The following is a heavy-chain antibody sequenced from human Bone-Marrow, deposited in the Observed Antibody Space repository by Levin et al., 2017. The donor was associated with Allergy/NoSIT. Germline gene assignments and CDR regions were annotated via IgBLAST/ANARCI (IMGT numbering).Heavy chain of an antibody. CDR1: GFTVSSNY. CDR2: IYSDGRT. CDR3: ARDQFLHGSASGGWLDA. V-gene: IGHV3-53*01. D-gene: IGHD3-10*01. Sequence: GESLKISCAASGFTVSSNYMNWVRQAPGKGLEWVSVIYSDGRTFYADSVKGRVTISRDNSKNTLYLQMNSLGVEDTAVYYCARDQFLHGSASGGWLDAWGQGTLVTSPQ. J-gene: IGHJ5*02.